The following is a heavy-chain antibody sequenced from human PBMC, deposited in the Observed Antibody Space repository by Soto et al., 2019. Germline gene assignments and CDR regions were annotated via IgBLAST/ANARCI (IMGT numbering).Heavy chain of an antibody. CDR3: ARRHGSRFDY. CDR2: INHNGNS. J-gene: IGHJ4*02. D-gene: IGHD6-6*01. Sequence: PSETLSLTCAASGGSFSGFYWSWIRQPPGRGLEWIGEINHNGNSNYNPALESRVTISVDTSKNQFSLKLSSVTAADTAVYYCARRHGSRFDYWGQGTLVTVSS. V-gene: IGHV4-34*01. CDR1: GGSFSGFY.